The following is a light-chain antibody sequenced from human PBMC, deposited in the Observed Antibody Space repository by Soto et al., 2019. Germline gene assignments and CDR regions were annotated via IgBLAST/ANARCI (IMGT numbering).Light chain of an antibody. CDR1: SSNIGAGYE. Sequence: QAVVTQPPSVSEAPGQRVTISCTGSSSNIGAGYEAHWYQQVPGTAPKLLIYENNNRPSGVPDRFSGSKFGTSASLAITGLQAEDEAEYYCQSYDSSLSGYVFGTGTKLTVL. V-gene: IGLV1-40*01. J-gene: IGLJ1*01. CDR3: QSYDSSLSGYV. CDR2: ENN.